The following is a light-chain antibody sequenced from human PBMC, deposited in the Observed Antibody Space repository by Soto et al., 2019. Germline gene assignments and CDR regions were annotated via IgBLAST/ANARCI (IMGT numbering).Light chain of an antibody. CDR2: GAS. J-gene: IGKJ4*01. CDR1: QSVSSSY. CDR3: QQYNNWPT. V-gene: IGKV3-15*01. Sequence: EIVLTQSPGTLSLSPGERATLSSRASQSVSSSYLAWYQQKPGQAPRLLIYGASTRATGIPARFSGSGSGTEFTLTISSLQSEDFAVYYCQQYNNWPTFGGGTKVDIK.